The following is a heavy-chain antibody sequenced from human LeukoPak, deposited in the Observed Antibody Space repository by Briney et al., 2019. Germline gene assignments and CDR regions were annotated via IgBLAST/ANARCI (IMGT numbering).Heavy chain of an antibody. CDR1: GFTFSTDG. V-gene: IGHV3-30*03. CDR2: ISHDGSNK. Sequence: PGRSLRLSCAAAGFTFSTDGMHWVRQAPGKWLEWVAFISHDGSNKDFADSVKGRITISRDNSKNTMYIQMNSLRSEDTAVYYCERVPLANSGWYLPLDYWGQGTLVTVSS. CDR3: ERVPLANSGWYLPLDY. J-gene: IGHJ4*02. D-gene: IGHD6-19*01.